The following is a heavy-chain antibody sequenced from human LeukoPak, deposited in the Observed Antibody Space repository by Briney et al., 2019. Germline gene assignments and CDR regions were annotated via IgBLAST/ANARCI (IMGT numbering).Heavy chain of an antibody. D-gene: IGHD6-13*01. CDR3: ARTLGIAAAGNYYYGMDV. V-gene: IGHV3-7*01. Sequence: GGSLRLSCAASGFNFSSYWMSWVRQAPGKGLEGVANIKQDGSEKYYVDSVKGRFTISRDNAKNSLYLQMNSLRAEDTAVYYCARTLGIAAAGNYYYGMDVWGQGTTVTVSS. CDR2: IKQDGSEK. J-gene: IGHJ6*02. CDR1: GFNFSSYW.